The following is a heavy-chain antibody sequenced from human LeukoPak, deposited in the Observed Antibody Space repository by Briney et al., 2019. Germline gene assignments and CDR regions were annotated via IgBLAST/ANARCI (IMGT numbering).Heavy chain of an antibody. J-gene: IGHJ5*02. D-gene: IGHD2-2*01. CDR3: ARACSSTSCPLIDP. Sequence: ASVKVSCKASGYTFTGYYMHWVRQAPGQGLEWMGWINPNSGGTNYAQKFQGRVTMTRDTSISTAYIELSRLRSDDTAVYYCARACSSTSCPLIDPWGQGTLVTVSS. CDR2: INPNSGGT. CDR1: GYTFTGYY. V-gene: IGHV1-2*02.